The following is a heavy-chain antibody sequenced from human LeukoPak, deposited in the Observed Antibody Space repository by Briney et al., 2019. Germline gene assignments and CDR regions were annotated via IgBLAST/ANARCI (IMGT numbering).Heavy chain of an antibody. CDR2: FYYSGST. Sequence: SETLSLTCAVSGGSISRGGYSWSWIRQPPGKGPEWIGYFYYSGSTYYNPSLKSRVTISLDTSKNQLSLKLSSVTAADTAVYYCARGVATNPLGYWGQGTLVTVSS. CDR1: GGSISRGGYS. CDR3: ARGVATNPLGY. D-gene: IGHD5-12*01. J-gene: IGHJ4*02. V-gene: IGHV4-30-4*07.